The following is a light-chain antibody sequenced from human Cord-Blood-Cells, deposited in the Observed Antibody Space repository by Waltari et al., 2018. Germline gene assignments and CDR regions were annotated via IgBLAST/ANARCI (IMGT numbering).Light chain of an antibody. Sequence: SGLTQPASVSGSPGPSITLSCPGTSRDVGGYNYLPWYQQHPGKAPKLMTYDVSNRPSGVSNLFSGSKSGNTASLTISGLQAEDEADYYCSSYTSSSTLVFGGGTKLTVL. CDR1: SRDVGGYNY. CDR3: SSYTSSSTLV. V-gene: IGLV2-14*01. J-gene: IGLJ3*02. CDR2: DVS.